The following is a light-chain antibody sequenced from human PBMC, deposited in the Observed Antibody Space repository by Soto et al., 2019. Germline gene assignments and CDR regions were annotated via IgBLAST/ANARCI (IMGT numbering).Light chain of an antibody. Sequence: EIGMTQSPATLSVSPGERATLSCRTSHSVNSHVAWYQQKPGQAPRLLLYGASTRATGIPVRFSGSGFGTEFTLTISSLQSEDFAVYYCQQYKNWPLFGQGTRLEIK. CDR2: GAS. CDR3: QQYKNWPL. J-gene: IGKJ5*01. CDR1: HSVNSH. V-gene: IGKV3-15*01.